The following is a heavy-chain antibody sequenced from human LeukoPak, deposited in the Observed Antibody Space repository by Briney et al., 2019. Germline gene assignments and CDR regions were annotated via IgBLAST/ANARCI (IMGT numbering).Heavy chain of an antibody. V-gene: IGHV1-18*04. J-gene: IGHJ5*02. CDR2: ISAYNGNT. CDR1: GYTFTSYY. CDR3: ARDQYYYDSSGYRPNWFDP. Sequence: GASVKVSCKASGYTFTSYYMHWVRQAPGQGLEWMGWISAYNGNTNYAQKLQGRVTMTTDTSTSTAYMELRSLRSDDTAVYYCARDQYYYDSSGYRPNWFDPWGQGTLVTVSS. D-gene: IGHD3-22*01.